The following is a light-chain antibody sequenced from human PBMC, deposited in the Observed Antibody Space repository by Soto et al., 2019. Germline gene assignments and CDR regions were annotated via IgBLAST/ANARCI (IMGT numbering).Light chain of an antibody. CDR3: SSFAGSNIYV. J-gene: IGLJ1*01. CDR1: SSDVGGYNS. Sequence: QSALTQPPSASGSPGQSVTISCTGTSSDVGGYNSVSWYQHHPGKAPKLMIYEVSKRPSGVPDPFSGSKSANTASLTVSGLQAEDEADYYCSSFAGSNIYVFGTGTKVTVL. V-gene: IGLV2-8*01. CDR2: EVS.